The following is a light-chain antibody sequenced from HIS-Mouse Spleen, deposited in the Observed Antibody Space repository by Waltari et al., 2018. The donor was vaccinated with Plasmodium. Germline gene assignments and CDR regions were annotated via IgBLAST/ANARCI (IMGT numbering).Light chain of an antibody. V-gene: IGKV3-15*01. CDR1: QSVSSN. Sequence: EIVMTQSPATLSVSPGDRATLPCRASQSVSSNLAWYQQKPGPAPRLLIYGASTRATGIPARFSGSGSGTEFTLTISSMQSEEFAVYYCQQYNNWPRGTFGQGTKVEIK. CDR3: QQYNNWPRGT. CDR2: GAS. J-gene: IGKJ1*01.